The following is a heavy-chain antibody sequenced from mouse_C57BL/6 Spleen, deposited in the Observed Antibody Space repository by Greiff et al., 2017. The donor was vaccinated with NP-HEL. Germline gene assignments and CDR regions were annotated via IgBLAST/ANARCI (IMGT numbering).Heavy chain of an antibody. J-gene: IGHJ3*01. CDR3: ARWGTTVVAPVAY. CDR2: INPNNGGT. CDR1: GYTFTDYN. Sequence: EVQLQQSGPELVKPGASVKMSCKASGYTFTDYNMHWVKQSHGQSLEWIGYINPNNGGTSYNQKFKGKATLTVNKSSSTAYMELRSLTSEDSAVYYCARWGTTVVAPVAYWGQGTLVTVSA. D-gene: IGHD1-1*01. V-gene: IGHV1-22*01.